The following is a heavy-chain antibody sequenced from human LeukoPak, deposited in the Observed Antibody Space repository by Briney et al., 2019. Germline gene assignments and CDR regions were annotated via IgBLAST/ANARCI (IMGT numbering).Heavy chain of an antibody. D-gene: IGHD3-22*01. Sequence: SETLSLTYSVSGDSITSFDWSWVRQPAGKGLEWIGRIYSNEHTYSNPSLRGRVTISVDKSRNLVSLRLSSVAAADTGVYYCARDRGIGIVESRVAFDLWGQGTMVTVSS. CDR1: GDSITSFD. J-gene: IGHJ3*01. CDR3: ARDRGIGIVESRVAFDL. V-gene: IGHV4-4*07. CDR2: IYSNEHT.